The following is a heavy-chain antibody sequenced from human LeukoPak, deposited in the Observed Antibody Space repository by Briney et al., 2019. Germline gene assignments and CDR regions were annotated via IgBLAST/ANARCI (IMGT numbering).Heavy chain of an antibody. J-gene: IGHJ4*02. Sequence: GGSLRLSCTASGFTLGSHGMHWVRQIPGQGLEWVAAVSSGFHAFFTDSVQGRFTVSREDARNSLYLQMNSLRAGDTAVYYCVREARGYHYTYFDYWGQGTLATVSS. V-gene: IGHV3-13*01. CDR3: VREARGYHYTYFDY. CDR1: GFTLGSHG. D-gene: IGHD5-18*01. CDR2: VSSGFHA.